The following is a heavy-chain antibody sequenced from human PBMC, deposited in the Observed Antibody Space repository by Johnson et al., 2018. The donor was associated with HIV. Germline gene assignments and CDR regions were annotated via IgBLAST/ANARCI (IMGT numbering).Heavy chain of an antibody. Sequence: QVQLVESGGGVVQPGRSLRLSCAASGFTFSSYGMHWVRQAPGKGLEWVVVISYDGSNKYYADSVKGRFTISRDNSKNTLYLQMNSLRAEDTAVYYCARVHVRGIIFDAFDIWGQGTMVTVSS. V-gene: IGHV3-30*19. J-gene: IGHJ3*02. CDR1: GFTFSSYG. D-gene: IGHD3-10*01. CDR2: ISYDGSNK. CDR3: ARVHVRGIIFDAFDI.